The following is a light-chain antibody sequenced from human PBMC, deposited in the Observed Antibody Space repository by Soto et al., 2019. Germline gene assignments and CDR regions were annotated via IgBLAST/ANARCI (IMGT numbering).Light chain of an antibody. V-gene: IGKV3-20*01. Sequence: EIVLTQSPGTLSLSPGERATLSCRASQRVSSNYLAWYQQKPGQAPRLLIYGASSRATGIPDRFSGSGSGTDFPLTISRLEPEDFAVYYCQHYGRSAYTFGQGTTREIK. CDR3: QHYGRSAYT. CDR2: GAS. CDR1: QRVSSNY. J-gene: IGKJ2*01.